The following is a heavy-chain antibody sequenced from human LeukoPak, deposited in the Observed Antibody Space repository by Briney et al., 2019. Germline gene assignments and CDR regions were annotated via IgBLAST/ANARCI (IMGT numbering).Heavy chain of an antibody. CDR2: INEDGSGK. Sequence: GGSLRLSCAASGFTFSNYWMGWVRQAPGRGLEWVANINEDGSGKYYVDSVKGRFTISRDNGKNSLYLQINSLRAEDTAVFYCARGGYYSAWAEDYWGQGTLVTVSS. J-gene: IGHJ4*02. V-gene: IGHV3-7*01. CDR1: GFTFSNYW. CDR3: ARGGYYSAWAEDY. D-gene: IGHD3-22*01.